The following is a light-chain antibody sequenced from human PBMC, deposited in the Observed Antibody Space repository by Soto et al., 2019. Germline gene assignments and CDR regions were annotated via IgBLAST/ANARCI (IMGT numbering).Light chain of an antibody. CDR1: QSVSKY. CDR3: QQYGGSPQT. J-gene: IGKJ1*01. Sequence: EIVLTQSPGTLALSPGEGATLSCRASQSVSKYLAWYQQKPGQAPRLLIYGASSRATGIPDSFSGSGSGTDFTLTISRLEPEDLAVYYCQQYGGSPQTFGQGT. V-gene: IGKV3-20*01. CDR2: GAS.